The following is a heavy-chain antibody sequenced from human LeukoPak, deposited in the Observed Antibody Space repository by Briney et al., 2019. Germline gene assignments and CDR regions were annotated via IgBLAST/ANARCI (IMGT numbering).Heavy chain of an antibody. CDR3: ARVPYPHCSGGSCYQVPLDY. D-gene: IGHD2-15*01. CDR1: GYTFTGYY. J-gene: IGHJ4*02. CDR2: INPNSGGT. Sequence: RASVKVSCKASGYTFTGYYMHWVRQAPGQGLEWMGWINPNSGGTNYAQKFQGRVTMTRDTSISTAYMELSRLRSGDTAVYYCARVPYPHCSGGSCYQVPLDYWGQGTLVTVSS. V-gene: IGHV1-2*02.